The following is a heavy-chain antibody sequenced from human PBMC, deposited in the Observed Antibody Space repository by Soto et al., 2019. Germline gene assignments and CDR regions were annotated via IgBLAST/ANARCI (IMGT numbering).Heavy chain of an antibody. V-gene: IGHV1-69*13. Sequence: SVKVSCKASGYTFSTYTITWMRQAPGQGLEWMGGIIPRSATSNYAQKFQGRVTITADESTNTAYMELSSLRSEDTAVYYCAKCGYDSSGRLLRYFQHWGQGTLVTVS. CDR1: GYTFSTYT. CDR3: AKCGYDSSGRLLRYFQH. D-gene: IGHD3-22*01. CDR2: IIPRSATS. J-gene: IGHJ1*01.